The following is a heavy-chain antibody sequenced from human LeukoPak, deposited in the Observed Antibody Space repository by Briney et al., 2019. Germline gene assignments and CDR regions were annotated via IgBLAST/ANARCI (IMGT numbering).Heavy chain of an antibody. CDR2: ISSSGSTI. CDR3: ARPHTYYYDSSGYPTRFYFVY. V-gene: IGHV3-48*03. D-gene: IGHD3-22*01. CDR1: GFTLSSYE. J-gene: IGHJ4*02. Sequence: PGGSLRLSCAASGFTLSSYEMYGVRQAPGKGLEGVSYISSSGSTIYYADSVKGRFTISRDNAKNSLYLQMTCLRAEDTAVYYCARPHTYYYDSSGYPTRFYFVYWGQGTLVTVSS.